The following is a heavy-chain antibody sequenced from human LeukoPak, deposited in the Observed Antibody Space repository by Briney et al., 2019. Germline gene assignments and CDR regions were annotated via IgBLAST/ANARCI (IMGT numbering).Heavy chain of an antibody. Sequence: SETLSLTCTVSGGSISSYYWSWIRQPPGKGLEWIGYIYYSGSTNYNPSLKSRVTISVDTSKNQFSLKLSSVTAADTAVYYCARSVAGRDWGQGTLVTVSS. J-gene: IGHJ4*02. V-gene: IGHV4-59*01. CDR1: GGSISSYY. CDR2: IYYSGST. D-gene: IGHD6-19*01. CDR3: ARSVAGRD.